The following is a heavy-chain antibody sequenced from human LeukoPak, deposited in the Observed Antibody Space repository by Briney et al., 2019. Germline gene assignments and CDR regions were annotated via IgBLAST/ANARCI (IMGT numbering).Heavy chain of an antibody. CDR1: GGSISSSSYY. CDR2: IYYSGST. J-gene: IGHJ5*02. D-gene: IGHD3-10*01. V-gene: IGHV4-39*07. CDR3: ARGYGSGSYRFDP. Sequence: SETLSLTCTVSGGSISSSSYYWGWIRQPPGKGLEWIGSIYYSGSTYYNPSLKSRVTISVDTSKNQFSLKLSSVTAADTAVYYCARGYGSGSYRFDPWGQGTLVTVSS.